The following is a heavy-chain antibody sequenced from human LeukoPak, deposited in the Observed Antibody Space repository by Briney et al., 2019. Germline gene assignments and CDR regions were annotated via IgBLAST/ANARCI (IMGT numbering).Heavy chain of an antibody. D-gene: IGHD2-15*01. CDR2: IYPSDSDT. CDR3: ARAGLGYCSGGSCWNWFDP. V-gene: IGHV5-51*01. CDR1: GYRFTSYW. Sequence: GESLKISCKGSGYRFTSYWIGWVRQMPGKGLEWMGIIYPSDSDTRYSPSFQGQVTISADKSISTAYLQWSSLKASDTAMYYCARAGLGYCSGGSCWNWFDPWGQGTLVTVSS. J-gene: IGHJ5*02.